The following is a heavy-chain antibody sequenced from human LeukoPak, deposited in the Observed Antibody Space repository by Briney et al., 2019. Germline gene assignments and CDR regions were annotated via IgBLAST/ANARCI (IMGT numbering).Heavy chain of an antibody. Sequence: GGSLRLSCAASGFTFSSYAMHWVRQAPGKGLEWVAVISYDGSNNYYADSVKGRFTISRDNAKNSLYLQMNSLRAEDTAVYYCARDTQGLAFDIWGQGTMVTVSS. D-gene: IGHD3/OR15-3a*01. V-gene: IGHV3-30*04. J-gene: IGHJ3*02. CDR3: ARDTQGLAFDI. CDR2: ISYDGSNN. CDR1: GFTFSSYA.